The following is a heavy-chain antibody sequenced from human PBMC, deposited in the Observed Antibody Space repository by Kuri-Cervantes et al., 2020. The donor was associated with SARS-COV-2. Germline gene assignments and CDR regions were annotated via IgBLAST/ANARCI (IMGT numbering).Heavy chain of an antibody. D-gene: IGHD1-14*01. J-gene: IGHJ3*02. V-gene: IGHV4-38-2*01. Sequence: GSLRLSCAVSGYSISSGYYWGWIQQPPGKGLEWIGSIYHSGSTYYNPSLKSRVTISVDTSKNQFSLKLSSVTAADTAVYYCARISRTYAFDIWGQGTMVTVSS. CDR3: ARISRTYAFDI. CDR2: IYHSGST. CDR1: GYSISSGYY.